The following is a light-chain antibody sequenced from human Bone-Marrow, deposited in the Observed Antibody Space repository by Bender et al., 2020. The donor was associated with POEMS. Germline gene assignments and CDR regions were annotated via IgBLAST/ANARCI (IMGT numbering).Light chain of an antibody. Sequence: QSVLTQPPSVSGAPGQRVTISCTGSSSNIGTGYDVHWYQQLPGTAPKLMIYEGSKRPSGVSNRFSGSKSGNTASLTISGLQAEDEADYYCCSYAGISPVVFGGGTKVTVL. J-gene: IGLJ2*01. CDR1: SSNIGTGYD. CDR3: CSYAGISPVV. V-gene: IGLV1-40*01. CDR2: EGS.